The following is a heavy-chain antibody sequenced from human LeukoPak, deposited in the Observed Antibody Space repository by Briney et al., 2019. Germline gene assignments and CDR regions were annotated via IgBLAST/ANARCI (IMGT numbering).Heavy chain of an antibody. CDR2: ISSSGATI. V-gene: IGHV3-48*03. J-gene: IGHJ4*02. CDR3: AREGSSWYGIDY. CDR1: GFSFSDYE. Sequence: GGSLRLSCEASGFSFSDYEMNWVRQAPGQGLEWVSYISSSGATIYYADSVRGRITVSRDNAKNSLYLQMDSLRAEDTAIYYWAREGSSWYGIDYWGQGTLVTVSP. D-gene: IGHD6-13*01.